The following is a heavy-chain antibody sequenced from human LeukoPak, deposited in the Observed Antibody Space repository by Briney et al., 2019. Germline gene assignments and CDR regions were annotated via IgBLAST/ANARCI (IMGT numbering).Heavy chain of an antibody. CDR3: AREFMSTLASDY. CDR1: GFAFSSYV. D-gene: IGHD3-16*01. CDR2: IGTGGDT. J-gene: IGHJ4*02. V-gene: IGHV3-47*02. Sequence: GGSLRLSCAASGFAFSSYVLHWVRRAPGKGPEWVSAIGTGGDTYYADSVMGRFTISRDNAKKSLYLQMNSLIAEDMAVYYCAREFMSTLASDYWGQGTLVTVSS.